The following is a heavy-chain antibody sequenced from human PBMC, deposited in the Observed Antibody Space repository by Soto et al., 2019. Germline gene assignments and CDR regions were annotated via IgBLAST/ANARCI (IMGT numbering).Heavy chain of an antibody. J-gene: IGHJ5*02. CDR3: AKDVADRGIVS. D-gene: IGHD2-15*01. CDR1: GFTFRKHA. CDR2: ITASGSAT. V-gene: IGHV3-23*01. Sequence: EVQVLESGGALVQPGGSLRLSCAASGFTFRKHAMTWVRQAPGQGLEYVSSITASGSATFYAASVRGRFAISRDNAKSTLYLQMSSLRAEDTALYYCAKDVADRGIVSWGQGTLVTVSS.